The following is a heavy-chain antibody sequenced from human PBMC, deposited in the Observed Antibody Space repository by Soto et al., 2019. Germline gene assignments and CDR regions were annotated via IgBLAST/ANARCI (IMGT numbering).Heavy chain of an antibody. CDR3: ARVKRFLEWLLPMAGSYYYYGMDV. Sequence: SETLSLTCAVYGGSFSGYYWSWIHQPPGKGLEWIGEINHSGSTNYNPSLKSRVTISVDTSKNQFSLKLSSVTAADTAVYYCARVKRFLEWLLPMAGSYYYYGMDVWGQGTTVTVSS. J-gene: IGHJ6*02. CDR1: GGSFSGYY. CDR2: INHSGST. D-gene: IGHD3-3*01. V-gene: IGHV4-34*01.